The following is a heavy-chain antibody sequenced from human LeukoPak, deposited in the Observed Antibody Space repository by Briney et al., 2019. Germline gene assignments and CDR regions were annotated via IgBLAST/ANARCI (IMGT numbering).Heavy chain of an antibody. Sequence: SETLSLTCTVSGGTISSSSYYWGWFRQPPGKGLEWIGSIYYSGSTYYNPSLKSRVTISVDTSKNQFSLKLSSVTAADTAVYYCARGYSSGWYQGWDAFDIWGQGTMVTLSS. CDR1: GGTISSSSYY. CDR3: ARGYSSGWYQGWDAFDI. J-gene: IGHJ3*02. D-gene: IGHD6-19*01. V-gene: IGHV4-39*07. CDR2: IYYSGST.